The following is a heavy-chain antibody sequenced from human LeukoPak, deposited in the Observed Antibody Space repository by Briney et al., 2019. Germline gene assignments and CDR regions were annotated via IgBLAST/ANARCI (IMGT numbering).Heavy chain of an antibody. CDR2: ISYDGSNK. CDR1: GFTFSSYA. V-gene: IGHV3-30-3*01. CDR3: AKPVVPAPYFDY. Sequence: GGSLRLSCAASGFTFSSYAMHWVRQAPGKGLEWVAVISYDGSNKYYADSVKGRFTISRDNSKNTLYLQMNSLRAEDTAVYYCAKPVVPAPYFDYWGQGTLVTVSS. J-gene: IGHJ4*02. D-gene: IGHD2-2*01.